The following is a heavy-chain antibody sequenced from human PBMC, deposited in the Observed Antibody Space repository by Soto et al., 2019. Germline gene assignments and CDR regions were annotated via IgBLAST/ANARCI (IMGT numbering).Heavy chain of an antibody. J-gene: IGHJ4*02. V-gene: IGHV3-7*01. CDR2: IKQDGSEK. CDR3: ARVRDYDFWSGYPDY. D-gene: IGHD3-3*01. Sequence: GGSLRLSCAASGFTFSSYWMSWVRQAPGKGLEWVANIKQDGSEKYYVDSVKGRFTISRDNAKNSLYLQMNSLRAEDTAVYYCARVRDYDFWSGYPDYWGQGTLVTV. CDR1: GFTFSSYW.